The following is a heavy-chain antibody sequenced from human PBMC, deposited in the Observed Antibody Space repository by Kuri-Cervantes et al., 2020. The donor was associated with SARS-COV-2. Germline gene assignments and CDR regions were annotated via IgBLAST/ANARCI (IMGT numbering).Heavy chain of an antibody. CDR2: IYHSGST. CDR3: ARVWYYDSSGHQWYFDL. J-gene: IGHJ2*01. D-gene: IGHD3-22*01. V-gene: IGHV4-38-2*02. CDR1: GYSISSGYY. Sequence: GSLRLSCTVSGYSISSGYYWGWIRQPPGKGLEWIGSIYHSGSTYYNPSLKSRVTMSVDTSKNQFSLKLSSVTAADTAVYYCARVWYYDSSGHQWYFDLWGRGTLVTVSS.